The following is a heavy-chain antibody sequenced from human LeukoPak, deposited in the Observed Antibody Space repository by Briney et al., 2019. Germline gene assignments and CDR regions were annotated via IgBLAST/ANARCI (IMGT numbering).Heavy chain of an antibody. V-gene: IGHV3-21*01. CDR1: GFTFSSYS. CDR3: ARDRDRIAVAGTAFDI. Sequence: GGSLSLSCAASGFTFSSYSYNWLREAPGKALEWVSSISSSSSYIYYADSVKGRFTISRDNAKNSLYLQMNSLRAEDTAVYYCARDRDRIAVAGTAFDIWGQGTMVTVSS. D-gene: IGHD6-19*01. CDR2: ISSSSSYI. J-gene: IGHJ3*02.